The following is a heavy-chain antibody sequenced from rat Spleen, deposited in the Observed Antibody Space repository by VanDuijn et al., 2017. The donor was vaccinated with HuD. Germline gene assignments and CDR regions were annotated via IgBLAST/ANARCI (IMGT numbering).Heavy chain of an antibody. J-gene: IGHJ2*01. CDR3: TKDLYSFDS. CDR1: GFSLTTYS. V-gene: IGHV2-63*01. CDR2: MWYDGDT. Sequence: QVQLKESGPGLVQSSETLSLICTVSGFSLTTYSVSWVRQSSGKSPEWMGKMWYDGDTEYNSALKSRLSSSRDTSKNQVFLRMNSLQSDDTGTYYCTKDLYSFDSWGQGVMVTVSS.